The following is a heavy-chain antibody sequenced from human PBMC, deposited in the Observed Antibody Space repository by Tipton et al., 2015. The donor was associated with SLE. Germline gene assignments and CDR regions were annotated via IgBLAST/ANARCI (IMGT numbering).Heavy chain of an antibody. CDR2: INSDGSST. V-gene: IGHV3-74*01. Sequence: SLRLSCAASGFTFSSYWMHWVRQAPGKGLVWVSRINSDGSSTSYADSVKGRFTISRDNAKNTLYLQMNSLRAEDTAVYYCARGDEDFWSGYSTGNYFDYWGQGTLVTVSS. J-gene: IGHJ4*02. D-gene: IGHD3-3*01. CDR1: GFTFSSYW. CDR3: ARGDEDFWSGYSTGNYFDY.